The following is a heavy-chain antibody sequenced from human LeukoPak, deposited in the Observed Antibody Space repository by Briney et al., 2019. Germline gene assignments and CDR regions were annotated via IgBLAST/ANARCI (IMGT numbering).Heavy chain of an antibody. CDR2: IYYSGST. D-gene: IGHD2-2*01. CDR3: ARDGGCCSSTSCPNYYYYGMDA. Sequence: SETLSLTCTVSVGSISSYYWSCIRQPPGKGLECIGHIYYSGSTNYNPSLKSRVTISVDTSKNQFSLKLSSVTAADTAVYYCARDGGCCSSTSCPNYYYYGMDAWGKGTTVTVSS. CDR1: VGSISSYY. V-gene: IGHV4-59*01. J-gene: IGHJ6*04.